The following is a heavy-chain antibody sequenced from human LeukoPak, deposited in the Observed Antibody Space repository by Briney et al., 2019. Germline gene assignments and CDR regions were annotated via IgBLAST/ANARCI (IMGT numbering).Heavy chain of an antibody. CDR3: ARDRAGTGVYYFDY. CDR1: GFTFSSYS. CDR2: ISSSSSTI. J-gene: IGHJ4*02. Sequence: GGSLRLSCAASGFTFSSYSMNWVRQAPGKGLEWVSYISSSSSTIYYADSVKGRFTISRDNAKNSLYLQMNSLRAEDTAVYYCARDRAGTGVYYFDYWGQGTLVTVSS. D-gene: IGHD1-7*01. V-gene: IGHV3-48*01.